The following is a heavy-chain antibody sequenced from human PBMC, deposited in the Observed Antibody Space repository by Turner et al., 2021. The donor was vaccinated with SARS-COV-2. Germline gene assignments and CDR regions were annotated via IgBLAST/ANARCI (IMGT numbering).Heavy chain of an antibody. V-gene: IGHV3-30-3*01. J-gene: IGHJ4*02. CDR3: ARCGGDCSSQGVVPDY. D-gene: IGHD2-21*02. CDR2: ISHDATTK. Sequence: QVQLVESGGGVVQPGRSLRLYCVASGFSFSNYAMHWLRRAPGKGLEWVAVISHDATTKHYAESVKGRFTISRDNSKNTLFLQMDSLRGEDTALFHCARCGGDCSSQGVVPDYWGQGTLVIVSS. CDR1: GFSFSNYA.